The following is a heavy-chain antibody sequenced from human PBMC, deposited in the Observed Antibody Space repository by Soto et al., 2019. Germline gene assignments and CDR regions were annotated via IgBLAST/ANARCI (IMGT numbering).Heavy chain of an antibody. CDR2: IIPIFGTA. CDR3: ARSKIFGVVRYYYYGMDV. Sequence: ASVKVSCKASGGTFSSYAISWVRQAPGQGLEWMGGIIPIFGTANYAQKFQGRVTITADESTSTAYMELSSLRSEDTAVYYCARSKIFGVVRYYYYGMDVWGQGTVVTVSS. CDR1: GGTFSSYA. J-gene: IGHJ6*02. V-gene: IGHV1-69*13. D-gene: IGHD3-3*01.